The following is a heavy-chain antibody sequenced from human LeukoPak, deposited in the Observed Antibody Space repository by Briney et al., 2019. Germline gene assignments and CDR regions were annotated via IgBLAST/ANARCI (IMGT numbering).Heavy chain of an antibody. CDR2: ITSISSTI. J-gene: IGHJ4*02. CDR1: GFTFSSYS. D-gene: IGHD4-17*01. Sequence: PGGSLRLSCAASGFTFSSYSMNWVRQAPGRGLEWVSFITSISSTIYYADSVKGRFTISRDNAKNSLYLHMNSLRDGDTAVYYCARSSTVTKYYFEYWGQGTLVTVSS. V-gene: IGHV3-48*02. CDR3: ARSSTVTKYYFEY.